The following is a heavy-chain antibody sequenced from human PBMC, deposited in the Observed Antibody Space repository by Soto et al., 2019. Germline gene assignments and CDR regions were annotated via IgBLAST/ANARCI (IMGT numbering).Heavy chain of an antibody. CDR3: AKDRQYGYIFDH. V-gene: IGHV1-2*02. J-gene: IGHJ4*02. Sequence: ASVKVSCKASGYNFVAYYMHWVRQAPGQGLEWMGWINPSSGATNFAERFQGRVTMTSDTSISTFYMEIKRLNSDDTAVYFCAKDRQYGYIFDHWGQGTPVTVSS. CDR1: GYNFVAYY. D-gene: IGHD5-18*01. CDR2: INPSSGAT.